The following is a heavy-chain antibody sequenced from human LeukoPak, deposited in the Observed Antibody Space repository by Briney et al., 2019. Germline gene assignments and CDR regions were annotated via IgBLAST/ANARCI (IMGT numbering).Heavy chain of an antibody. D-gene: IGHD2-2*01. Sequence: PGGSLRLSCAASGFTFDDYAMHWVRQAPGKGLVWVSRINSDGSSTSYADSVKGRFTISRDNAKNTLYLQMNSLRAEDTAVYYCARDRQLLLNWFDPWGQGTLVTVSS. CDR1: GFTFDDYA. CDR3: ARDRQLLLNWFDP. V-gene: IGHV3-74*01. J-gene: IGHJ5*02. CDR2: INSDGSST.